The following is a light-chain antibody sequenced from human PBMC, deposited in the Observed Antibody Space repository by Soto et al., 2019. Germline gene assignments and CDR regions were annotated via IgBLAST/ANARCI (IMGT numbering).Light chain of an antibody. CDR1: SGEIGGYNY. J-gene: IGLJ2*01. Sequence: QSVLTQPASVSGSPGQSITISCTGTSGEIGGYNYVSWYQQHPGKAPKLLIYDVTDRPSGVSNRFSASKSGTTASLTISGLRSADEADYDCSSYTTSNTLLCGGGTKLTGL. V-gene: IGLV2-14*01. CDR2: DVT. CDR3: SSYTTSNTLL.